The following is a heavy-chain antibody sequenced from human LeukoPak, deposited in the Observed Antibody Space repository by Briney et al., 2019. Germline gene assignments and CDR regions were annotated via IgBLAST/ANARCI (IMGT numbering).Heavy chain of an antibody. CDR3: ARYFDS. V-gene: IGHV3-48*02. Sequence: PGGSLRLSCGVSGFPFSSPSMNWVRQAPGKGLDWVSYISSSSSTIYYADSVKGRFTISRDNAKNSLYLKMNSLRDEDTAVYYCARYFDSWGQGTLVTVSS. CDR2: ISSSSSTI. CDR1: GFPFSSPS. J-gene: IGHJ4*02.